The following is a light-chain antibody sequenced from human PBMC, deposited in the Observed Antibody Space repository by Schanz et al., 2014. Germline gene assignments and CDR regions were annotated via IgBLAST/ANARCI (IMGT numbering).Light chain of an antibody. J-gene: IGKJ1*01. V-gene: IGKV1-5*01. CDR3: QQYNSYWA. CDR1: QSISSW. CDR2: TAS. Sequence: DIQLTQSPSTLSASVGDRVTITCRASQSISSWLAWYQQAPGKAPKLLIYTASTLQSGVPSRFSGSGSGTDFTLTISSLQPEDFATYYCQQYNSYWAFGQGTKVEIK.